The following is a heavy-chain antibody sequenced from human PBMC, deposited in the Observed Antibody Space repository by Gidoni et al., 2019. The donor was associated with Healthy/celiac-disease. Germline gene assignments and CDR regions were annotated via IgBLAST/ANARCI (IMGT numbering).Heavy chain of an antibody. CDR1: GYTFTSYY. J-gene: IGHJ6*02. D-gene: IGHD3-22*01. CDR2: INPSGGST. V-gene: IGHV1-46*01. CDR3: AIIEWNYYDSSGPPHGMDV. Sequence: QVQLVQSGAEVKKPGASVKVSCKASGYTFTSYYMHWVRQAPGQGLEWMGIINPSGGSTSYAQKFQGRVTMTRDTSTSTVYMELSSLRSEDTAVYYCAIIEWNYYDSSGPPHGMDVWGQGTTVTVSS.